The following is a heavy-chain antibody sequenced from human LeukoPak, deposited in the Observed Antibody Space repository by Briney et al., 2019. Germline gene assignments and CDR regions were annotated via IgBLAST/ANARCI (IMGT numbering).Heavy chain of an antibody. CDR1: GYAFTTYW. Sequence: GESLKISCKLSGYAFTTYWIGWVRQMPGKGLEWMGIIYPTDSDARYSPSFQGQVTISVDESISTVYLQWNSLKASDSAMYYCGASPSPTGTERYYWGQGTLVTVSS. CDR2: IYPTDSDA. V-gene: IGHV5-51*01. J-gene: IGHJ4*02. CDR3: GASPSPTGTERYY. D-gene: IGHD1-1*01.